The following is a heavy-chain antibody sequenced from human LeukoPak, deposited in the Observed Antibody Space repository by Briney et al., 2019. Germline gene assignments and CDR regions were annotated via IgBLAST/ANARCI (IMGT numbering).Heavy chain of an antibody. CDR1: GFTFSSYA. D-gene: IGHD6-19*01. CDR3: ATPYSSGFYYYYGMDV. J-gene: IGHJ6*02. CDR2: ISGSGGST. V-gene: IGHV3-23*01. Sequence: GGSLRLSCAASGFTFSSYAMHWVRQAPGKGLEWVSAISGSGGSTYYADSVKGRFTTSRDNSKNTLYLQMNSLRAEDTAVYYCATPYSSGFYYYYGMDVWGQGTTVTVSS.